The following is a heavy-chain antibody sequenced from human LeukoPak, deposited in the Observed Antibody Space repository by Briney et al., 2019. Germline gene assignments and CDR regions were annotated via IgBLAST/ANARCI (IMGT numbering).Heavy chain of an antibody. D-gene: IGHD3-10*01. J-gene: IGHJ4*02. CDR3: ARGRGVRGVIFDY. CDR2: INHSGST. V-gene: IGHV4-34*01. CDR1: GGSFSGYY. Sequence: SETLSLTCAVYGGSFSGYYWSWIRQPPGKGLEWIGEINHSGSTNYNPSLKSRVTIPVDTSKNQFSLKLSSVTAADTAVYYCARGRGVRGVIFDYWGQGTLVTVSS.